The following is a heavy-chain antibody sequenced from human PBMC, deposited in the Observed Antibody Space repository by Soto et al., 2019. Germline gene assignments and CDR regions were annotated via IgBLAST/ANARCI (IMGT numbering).Heavy chain of an antibody. D-gene: IGHD6-6*01. CDR1: GGSISSGGYY. CDR3: ARDIAGHSSSSTYYYYGMDV. CDR2: IYYSGST. Sequence: SETLSLTCTVSGGSISSGGYYWSWIRQHPXKGLEWIGYIYYSGSTYYNPSLKSRVTISVDTSKNQFSLKLSSVTAADTAVYYCARDIAGHSSSSTYYYYGMDVWGQGTTVTVSS. J-gene: IGHJ6*02. V-gene: IGHV4-31*03.